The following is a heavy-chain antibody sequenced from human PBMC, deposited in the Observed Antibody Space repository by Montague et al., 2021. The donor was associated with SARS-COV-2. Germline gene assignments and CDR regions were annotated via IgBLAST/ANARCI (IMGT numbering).Heavy chain of an antibody. D-gene: IGHD2-15*01. J-gene: IGHJ6*02. CDR3: AKDLFCSGGDCYFYGMDL. CDR2: ISGSGDKT. Sequence: SLRLSCAASGFTLSTYAMSWVRRAPGKGLEWVSAISGSGDKTYYADSVKGRFTISRDNSKNTVSLQMNSLRVEDTAVYYCAKDLFCSGGDCYFYGMDLWGQGTTVTVSS. CDR1: GFTLSTYA. V-gene: IGHV3-23*01.